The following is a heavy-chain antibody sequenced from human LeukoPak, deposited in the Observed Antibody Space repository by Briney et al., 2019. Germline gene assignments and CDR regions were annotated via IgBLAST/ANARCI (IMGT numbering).Heavy chain of an antibody. V-gene: IGHV3-48*03. CDR1: GFTFSSYE. CDR2: ISSSGSTI. CDR3: AKLGITRIGVI. D-gene: IGHD3-10*02. Sequence: GGSLRLSCAASGFTFSSYEMNWVRQAPGKGLEWVSYISSSGSTIYYADSVKGRFTISRDNAKNSLYLQMNSLRAEDTAVYYCAKLGITRIGVIWGKGTTVTISS. J-gene: IGHJ6*04.